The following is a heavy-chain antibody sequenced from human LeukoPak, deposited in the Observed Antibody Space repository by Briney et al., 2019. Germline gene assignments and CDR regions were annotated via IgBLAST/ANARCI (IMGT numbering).Heavy chain of an antibody. CDR1: GFTFGDYA. CDR3: SRATQPADY. J-gene: IGHJ4*02. Sequence: PGGSLRLSCTASGFTFGDYAMSWFRLAPRKGLEWVGFIRSKAYGGTTEYAASVKGRFTISRDDCKSIAGLQMNSLRTEDTAVYYCSRATQPADYWGQGTLVTVSA. V-gene: IGHV3-49*03. D-gene: IGHD2-2*01. CDR2: IRSKAYGGTT.